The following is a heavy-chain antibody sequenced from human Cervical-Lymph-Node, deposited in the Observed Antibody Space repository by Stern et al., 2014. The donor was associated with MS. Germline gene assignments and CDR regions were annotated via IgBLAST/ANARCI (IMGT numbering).Heavy chain of an antibody. J-gene: IGHJ5*02. CDR3: ARRTSIAARRRGWFDP. CDR2: VYHTGST. Sequence: QVQLVESGPGLVKPSETLSLTCTVSGGSISSSGYYWGWIRQPPGKGLEWIGSVYHTGSTYYNPSLQSRIPIPVDTSKNHFPLKLGSVTAADTAVYYCARRTSIAARRRGWFDPWGQGTLVTVSS. V-gene: IGHV4-39*01. CDR1: GGSISSSGYY. D-gene: IGHD6-6*01.